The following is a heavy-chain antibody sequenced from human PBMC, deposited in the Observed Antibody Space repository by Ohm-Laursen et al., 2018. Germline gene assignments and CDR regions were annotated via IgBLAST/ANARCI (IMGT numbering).Heavy chain of an antibody. Sequence: SQTLSLTCTVSGGSISSGAYCWSWIRQHPGKGLEWIGYIYHSGSTYYNPSLKSRVTISVDTSKNQFSLKLSSVTAADTAVYYCARAEYYHSTAFDIWGQGTMVTVSS. J-gene: IGHJ3*02. CDR3: ARAEYYHSTAFDI. V-gene: IGHV4-31*03. CDR1: GGSISSGAYC. CDR2: IYHSGST. D-gene: IGHD2-2*01.